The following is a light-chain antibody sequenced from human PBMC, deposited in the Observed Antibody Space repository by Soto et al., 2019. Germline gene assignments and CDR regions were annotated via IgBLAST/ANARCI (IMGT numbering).Light chain of an antibody. CDR2: EVS. J-gene: IGLJ1*01. CDR3: SSYTRSGLIV. V-gene: IGLV2-14*01. CDR1: SSDVGGYDY. Sequence: QSVLTQPASVSGSPGQSITISCTGTSSDVGGYDYVSWYQQHPGKAPKVMIYEVSNRPSGVSNRFSASKSGKTASLTISGLQAEDEADYYCSSYTRSGLIVFGTGTKVTVL.